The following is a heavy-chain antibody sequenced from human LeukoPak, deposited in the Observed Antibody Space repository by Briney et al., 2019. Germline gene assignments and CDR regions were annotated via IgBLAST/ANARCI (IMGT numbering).Heavy chain of an antibody. V-gene: IGHV3-7*01. D-gene: IGHD6-13*01. Sequence: GGSLRLSCAASGFSFSTYWMSWVRQAPGKGLEWVANIKQDGSEKNYVDSVKGRFTISRDNAKNTLYLQMNSLRAEDTAVYYCAKDNFPGIAAAGSLSDYWGQGTLVTVSS. CDR2: IKQDGSEK. CDR1: GFSFSTYW. CDR3: AKDNFPGIAAAGSLSDY. J-gene: IGHJ4*02.